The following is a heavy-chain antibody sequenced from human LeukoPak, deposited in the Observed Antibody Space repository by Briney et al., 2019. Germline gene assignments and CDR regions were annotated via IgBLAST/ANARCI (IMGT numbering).Heavy chain of an antibody. CDR3: ARTEVLWFGEPNFPYYFDY. V-gene: IGHV3-7*03. CDR1: GFTLSSYW. J-gene: IGHJ4*02. D-gene: IGHD3-10*01. Sequence: QRGGSLRLPCAASGFTLSSYWMCWVRQAPGKGLEWVANIKQDGSEKYYVDSVKCRFTISRDNAKNSLHLQMNSLRAEDTAVYYCARTEVLWFGEPNFPYYFDYWGQGTLVTVAS. CDR2: IKQDGSEK.